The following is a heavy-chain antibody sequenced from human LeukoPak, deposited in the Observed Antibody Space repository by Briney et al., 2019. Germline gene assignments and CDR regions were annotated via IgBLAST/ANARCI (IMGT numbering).Heavy chain of an antibody. D-gene: IGHD1-14*01. V-gene: IGHV4-34*01. J-gene: IGHJ6*02. CDR2: INHSGST. CDR3: ARGARDRYNYYYYGMDV. Sequence: PSETLSLTCAVYGGSFSGYCWSWIRQSPGKGLEWIGEINHSGSTNYNPSLKSRVTISVDTSKNQFSLKLSSVTAADTAVYYCARGARDRYNYYYYGMDVWGQGTTVTVSS. CDR1: GGSFSGYC.